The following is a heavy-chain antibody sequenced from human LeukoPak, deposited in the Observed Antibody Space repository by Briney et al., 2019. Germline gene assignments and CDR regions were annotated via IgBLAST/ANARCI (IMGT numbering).Heavy chain of an antibody. CDR3: ARAQYYYDSSGYYGGWFDP. J-gene: IGHJ5*02. Sequence: SETLSLTCTVSGGSISSGGYYWSWIRQHPGKGLEWIGYIYYSGSTYYNPSLKSRVTISVDTSKNQFSLKLSSVTAADTAVYYCARAQYYYDSSGYYGGWFDPWGQGTLVTVSS. V-gene: IGHV4-31*03. CDR1: GGSISSGGYY. CDR2: IYYSGST. D-gene: IGHD3-22*01.